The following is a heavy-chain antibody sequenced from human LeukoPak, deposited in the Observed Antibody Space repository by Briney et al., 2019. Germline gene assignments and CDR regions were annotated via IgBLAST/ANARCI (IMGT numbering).Heavy chain of an antibody. V-gene: IGHV4-59*01. CDR1: GGSISSYY. Sequence: SETLSLTCSVSGGSISSYYWSWIRQPPGKRLEWIGYIYYSGSTHYNPSLKSRVTITVDTSKNQFSLKLSSVTAADTAVYFCARGLAVSGRSSLDFWGQGTLVTVSS. CDR3: ARGLAVSGRSSLDF. J-gene: IGHJ4*02. CDR2: IYYSGST. D-gene: IGHD6-19*01.